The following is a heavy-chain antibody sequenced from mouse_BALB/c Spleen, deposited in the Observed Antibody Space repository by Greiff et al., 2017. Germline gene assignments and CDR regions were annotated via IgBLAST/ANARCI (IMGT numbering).Heavy chain of an antibody. J-gene: IGHJ3*01. Sequence: EVMLVESGGGLVKPGGSLKLSCAASGFTFSDYYMYWVRQTPEKRLEWVATISDGGSYTYYPDSVKGRFTISRDNAKNNLYLQMSSLKSEDTAMYYCARGGAYYRYDDLAYWGQGTLVTVSA. CDR1: GFTFSDYY. CDR3: ARGGAYYRYDDLAY. CDR2: ISDGGSYT. V-gene: IGHV5-4*02. D-gene: IGHD2-14*01.